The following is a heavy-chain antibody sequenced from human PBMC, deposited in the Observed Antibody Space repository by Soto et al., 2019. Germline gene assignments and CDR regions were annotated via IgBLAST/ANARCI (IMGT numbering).Heavy chain of an antibody. CDR1: GFTFSSYA. V-gene: IGHV3-30-3*01. Sequence: QVQLVESGGGVVQPGRSLRLSCAASGFTFSSYAMHWVRQAPGKGLEWVAVISYDGSNKYYADSVKGRFTISRDNSKNTLYLQRNSLRAEDTAVYYCARDRGVQWLGWYFDLWGRGTLVTVSS. D-gene: IGHD6-19*01. J-gene: IGHJ2*01. CDR2: ISYDGSNK. CDR3: ARDRGVQWLGWYFDL.